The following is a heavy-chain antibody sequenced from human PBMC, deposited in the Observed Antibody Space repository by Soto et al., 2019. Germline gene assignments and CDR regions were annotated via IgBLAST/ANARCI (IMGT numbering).Heavy chain of an antibody. CDR1: GFTFSTDS. V-gene: IGHV3-48*02. CDR3: ARFIGSGFDY. D-gene: IGHD6-19*01. J-gene: IGHJ4*02. Sequence: EVQLVESGGGLVQPGGSLRLSCVASGFTFSTDSMNWVRQAPGKGLEWVAHISTSGATRYYADSVKGRFTISRDNAKTSLYLQMGSLRNEDTAVYYCARFIGSGFDYWGQGTLVTVSS. CDR2: ISTSGATR.